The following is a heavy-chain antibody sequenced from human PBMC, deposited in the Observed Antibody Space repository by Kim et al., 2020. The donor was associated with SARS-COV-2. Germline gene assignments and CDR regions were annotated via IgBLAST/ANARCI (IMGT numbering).Heavy chain of an antibody. CDR3: ARYYDSSGYYPWLDYYYGMDV. J-gene: IGHJ6*02. V-gene: IGHV3-11*01. D-gene: IGHD3-22*01. CDR1: GFTFSDYY. Sequence: GGSLRLSCAASGFTFSDYYMSWIRQAPGKGLEWVSYISSSGSTIYYADSVKGRFTISRDNAKNSLYLQMNSLRAEDTAVYYCARYYDSSGYYPWLDYYYGMDVWGQGTTVTVSS. CDR2: ISSSGSTI.